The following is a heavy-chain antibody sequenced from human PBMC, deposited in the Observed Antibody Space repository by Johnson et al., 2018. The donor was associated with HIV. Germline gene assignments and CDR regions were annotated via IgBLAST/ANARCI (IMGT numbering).Heavy chain of an antibody. CDR1: GFTFSSYA. D-gene: IGHD3-22*01. Sequence: VQLVESGGGLVQPGGSLRLSCAASGFTFSSYAMSWVRQAPGKGLAWVSAISGRGSTIYYADSVKGRFTISRDNAKNSLYLQMNSLRAEDTAVYYCARVVVITYHDAFDIWGQGTMVTVSS. CDR2: ISGRGSTI. CDR3: ARVVVITYHDAFDI. V-gene: IGHV3-48*04. J-gene: IGHJ3*02.